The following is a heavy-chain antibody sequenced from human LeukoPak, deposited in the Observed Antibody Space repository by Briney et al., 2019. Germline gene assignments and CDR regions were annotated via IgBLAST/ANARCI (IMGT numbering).Heavy chain of an antibody. CDR2: IKQDGSEK. Sequence: GGSLRLSCAASGFTFSSYWMSWVRQAPGKGLEWVANIKQDGSEKYYVDSVKGRFTISRDNAKNSLYLQMNSLRAEDTAVYYCARGSVDTAMVTSFDYWGQGTLVTVSS. CDR3: ARGSVDTAMVTSFDY. J-gene: IGHJ4*02. CDR1: GFTFSSYW. V-gene: IGHV3-7*01. D-gene: IGHD5-18*01.